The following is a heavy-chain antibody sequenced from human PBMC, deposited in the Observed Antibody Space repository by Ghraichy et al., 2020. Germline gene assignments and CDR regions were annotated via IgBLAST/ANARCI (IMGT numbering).Heavy chain of an antibody. Sequence: SQTLSLTCTVSAGSISSSTYYWAWIRQPPGKGLEWIGSIYFSGGTYYNPSLKSRVTISVDTSKNQFSLKLSSVTAADTAVYYCARHGGARMVYAMAFDYWGQGTLVTVSS. CDR3: ARHGGARMVYAMAFDY. D-gene: IGHD2-8*01. CDR1: AGSISSSTYY. V-gene: IGHV4-39*01. J-gene: IGHJ4*02. CDR2: IYFSGGT.